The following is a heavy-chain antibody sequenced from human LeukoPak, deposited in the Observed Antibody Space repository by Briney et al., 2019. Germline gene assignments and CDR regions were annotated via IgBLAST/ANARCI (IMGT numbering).Heavy chain of an antibody. CDR2: IIPIFGTA. J-gene: IGHJ5*02. Sequence: ASVKVSCKASGGTFISYAISWVRQAPGQGLEWMGGIIPIFGTANYAQKFQGRVTITADESTSTAYMEPSSLRSEDTAVYYCARTWFGELLVSNWFDPWGQGTLVTVSS. V-gene: IGHV1-69*01. D-gene: IGHD3-10*01. CDR3: ARTWFGELLVSNWFDP. CDR1: GGTFISYA.